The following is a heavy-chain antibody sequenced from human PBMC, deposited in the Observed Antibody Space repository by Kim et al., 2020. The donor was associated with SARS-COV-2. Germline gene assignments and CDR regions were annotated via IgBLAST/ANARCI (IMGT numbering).Heavy chain of an antibody. CDR3: SKDIFLGYCSSSSCY. CDR2: ISGSGTT. V-gene: IGHV3-23*01. Sequence: GGSLRLSCAASGFTFRDYAMSWVRQAAGKGLEWVSAISGSGTTYYADSVKGRFTITRDNSKNTLYLQMNSRRAEDTAVYYCSKDIFLGYCSSSSCYGGR. D-gene: IGHD2-2*01. CDR1: GFTFRDYA. J-gene: IGHJ2*01.